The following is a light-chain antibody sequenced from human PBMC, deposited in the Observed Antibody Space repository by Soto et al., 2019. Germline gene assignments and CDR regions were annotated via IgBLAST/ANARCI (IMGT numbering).Light chain of an antibody. CDR1: SSDVGDFNY. Sequence: QSVLTQPASVSGSPGQSITISCTGTSSDVGDFNYVSWYQQHPGKAPKLMIYEVTHRPSGVSNRFSGSKSGNPASLTISGLQADDEADYYCSSHTSSSALVVFGGGTKLTVL. V-gene: IGLV2-14*01. J-gene: IGLJ2*01. CDR2: EVT. CDR3: SSHTSSSALVV.